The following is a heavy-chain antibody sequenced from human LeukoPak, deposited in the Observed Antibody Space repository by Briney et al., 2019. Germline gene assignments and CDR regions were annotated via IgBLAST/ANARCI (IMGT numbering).Heavy chain of an antibody. CDR1: GYTFTSYG. J-gene: IGHJ3*02. V-gene: IGHV1-18*01. CDR2: ISAYNGNT. D-gene: IGHD3-22*01. CDR3: ARDLGYYYDSSGLLAFDI. Sequence: RASVKVSCKASGYTFTSYGISWVRQAPGQGLEWMGWISAYNGNTNYAQKLQGRVTMTTDTSTSTAYMELRSLRSDDTAVYYCARDLGYYYDSSGLLAFDIWGQGTMVTVSS.